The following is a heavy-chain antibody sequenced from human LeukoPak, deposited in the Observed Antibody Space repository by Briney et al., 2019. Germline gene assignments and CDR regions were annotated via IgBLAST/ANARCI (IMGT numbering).Heavy chain of an antibody. CDR2: IKQDGSEK. J-gene: IGHJ5*02. Sequence: GGSLRLSCAASGFIFSNHWMHWVRQAPGKGLEWVANIKQDGSEKYYVDSVKGRFTISRDNAKNSLYLQMNSLRAEDTAVYYCARLPKAPNWFDPWGQGTLVTVSS. CDR1: GFIFSNHW. CDR3: ARLPKAPNWFDP. V-gene: IGHV3-7*01.